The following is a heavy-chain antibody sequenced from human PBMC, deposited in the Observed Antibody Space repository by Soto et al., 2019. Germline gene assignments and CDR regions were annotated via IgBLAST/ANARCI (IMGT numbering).Heavy chain of an antibody. V-gene: IGHV1-69*13. CDR3: ARGPPSGGGHPFDP. D-gene: IGHD2-15*01. J-gene: IGHJ5*02. CDR1: GGTISSYR. Sequence: PVKVSCKASGGTISSYRINWVRQATGQGLEWVGGIVPIYRTADYAQKFQGRVTITADESARTSYMELRSLKLSSVTAADTAVYYCARGPPSGGGHPFDPWGQGTLVTVSS. CDR2: IVPIYRTA.